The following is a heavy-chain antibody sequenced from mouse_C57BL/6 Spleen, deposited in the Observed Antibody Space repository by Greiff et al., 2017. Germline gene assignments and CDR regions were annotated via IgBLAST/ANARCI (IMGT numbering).Heavy chain of an antibody. Sequence: QVQLKQPGTELVKPGASVKLSCKASGYTFTSYWMHWVKQRPGQGLEWIGNINPRNGGTNYNEKFTSKATLTVDKSSSTSYMQLTSLTSEDPSVYYCATYGSIYAMYYWCQGTSVTVSS. D-gene: IGHD1-1*01. CDR1: GYTFTSYW. CDR2: INPRNGGT. V-gene: IGHV1-53*01. CDR3: ATYGSIYAMYY. J-gene: IGHJ4*01.